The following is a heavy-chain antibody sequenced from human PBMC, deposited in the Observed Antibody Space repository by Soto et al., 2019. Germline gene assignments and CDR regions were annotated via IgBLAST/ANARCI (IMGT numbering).Heavy chain of an antibody. CDR2: IYYSGST. J-gene: IGHJ4*02. CDR3: AREGDYYDSSGYYYFDY. D-gene: IGHD3-22*01. Sequence: QVQLQESGPGLVKPSETLFLTCTVSGGSVSSGSYYWSWIRQPPGKGLEWIGYIYYSGSTNYNPSLKSRVTISVDTSKNQFSLKLSSVTAADTAVYYCAREGDYYDSSGYYYFDYWGQGTLVTVSS. CDR1: GGSVSSGSYY. V-gene: IGHV4-61*01.